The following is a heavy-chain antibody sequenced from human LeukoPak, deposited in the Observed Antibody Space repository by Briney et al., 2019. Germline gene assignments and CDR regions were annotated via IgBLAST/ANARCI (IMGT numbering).Heavy chain of an antibody. CDR3: ARNSTVTSPNTGYFDY. V-gene: IGHV4-38-2*01. Sequence: SETLPLTCGVSGYSISSGDYWGWIRQPPGKGLEWIGSVYYSGSTHYNPSLKSRVTISVDTSRNQFSLKLSSVTAADTAVYYCARNSTVTSPNTGYFDYWGQGTLATVSS. CDR2: VYYSGST. J-gene: IGHJ4*02. CDR1: GYSISSGDY. D-gene: IGHD4-17*01.